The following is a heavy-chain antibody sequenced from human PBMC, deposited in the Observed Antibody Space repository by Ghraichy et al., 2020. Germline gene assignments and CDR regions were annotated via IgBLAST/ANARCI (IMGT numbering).Heavy chain of an antibody. CDR3: ARDSFLRCGGDCQTDWYFDL. J-gene: IGHJ2*01. D-gene: IGHD2-21*01. CDR2: IYYSGST. CDR1: GGSVSSGSYY. V-gene: IGHV4-61*01. Sequence: SETLSLTCTVSGGSVSSGSYYWSWIRQPPGKGLEWIGYIYYSGSTNYNPSLKSRVTISVDTSKNQFSLKLSSVTAADTAVYYCARDSFLRCGGDCQTDWYFDLWGRGTLVTVSS.